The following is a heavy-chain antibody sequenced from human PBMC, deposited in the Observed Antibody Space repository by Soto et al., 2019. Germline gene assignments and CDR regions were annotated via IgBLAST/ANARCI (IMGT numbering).Heavy chain of an antibody. CDR2: ISSSSRTI. CDR3: ARDKGRSPLDY. D-gene: IGHD2-15*01. CDR1: GLSFSSYS. J-gene: IGHJ4*02. V-gene: IGHV3-48*01. Sequence: PGGSLRLSCAAAGLSFSSYSMNWARQAPGKGLEWISYISSSSRTIYYPDSVKGRFTISRDNAKNSLYLQMNSLRAEDTAVYYCARDKGRSPLDYWGQGTLVTVSS.